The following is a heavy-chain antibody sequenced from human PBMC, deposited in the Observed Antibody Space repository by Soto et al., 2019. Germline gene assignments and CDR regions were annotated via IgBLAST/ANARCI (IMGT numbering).Heavy chain of an antibody. V-gene: IGHV4-59*01. Sequence: SETLSLTCTVSGGSISSYYWSWIRQPPGKGLEWIGYIYYSGSTNYNPSLKSRVTISVDTSKNQFSLKLSSVTAADTAVYYCARRAAADPNYYYGMDVWGQGTTVTVSS. CDR3: ARRAAADPNYYYGMDV. J-gene: IGHJ6*02. CDR2: IYYSGST. CDR1: GGSISSYY. D-gene: IGHD6-13*01.